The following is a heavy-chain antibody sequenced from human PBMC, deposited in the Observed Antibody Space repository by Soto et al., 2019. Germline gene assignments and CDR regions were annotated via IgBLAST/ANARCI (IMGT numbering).Heavy chain of an antibody. CDR1: GFTFSSYA. Sequence: EVQLLESGGGLVQPGGSLRLSCAASGFTFSSYAMSWVRQAPGKGLEWVSAIGGSGGSTYFADSVKGRFTISSDNSKNTLYLQMNSLRAEDTAVYYCAKDRGAVAGWAVGRIWGQGTMVTVSS. CDR2: IGGSGGST. J-gene: IGHJ3*02. V-gene: IGHV3-23*01. D-gene: IGHD6-19*01. CDR3: AKDRGAVAGWAVGRI.